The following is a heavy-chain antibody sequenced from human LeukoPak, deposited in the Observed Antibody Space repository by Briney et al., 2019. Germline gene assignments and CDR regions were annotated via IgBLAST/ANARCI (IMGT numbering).Heavy chain of an antibody. V-gene: IGHV4-61*02. Sequence: SETLSLTCTVSGGSISSGSYYWSWIRQPAGKGLEWIGRIYTSGSTNYNPSLKRRVTISVDTSKNQFSLKLSSVTAADTAVYYCASYGEYYYDSSGYYRLLDYWGQGTLVTVSS. CDR1: GGSISSGSYY. CDR2: IYTSGST. CDR3: ASYGEYYYDSSGYYRLLDY. J-gene: IGHJ4*02. D-gene: IGHD3-22*01.